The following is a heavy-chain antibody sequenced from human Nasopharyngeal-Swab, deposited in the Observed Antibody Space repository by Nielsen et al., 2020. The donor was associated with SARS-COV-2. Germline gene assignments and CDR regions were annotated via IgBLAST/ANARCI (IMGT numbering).Heavy chain of an antibody. Sequence: GESLKISCAASGFTFSSYDMHWVRQAKGKGLEWVSTIGTAGDTYYPGSVKGRFTISRENAKSSLYFQMNSLRAGDTAVYYCARDKGADAFDIWGQGTMVTVSS. CDR2: IGTAGDT. CDR3: ARDKGADAFDI. J-gene: IGHJ3*02. V-gene: IGHV3-13*04. CDR1: GFTFSSYD.